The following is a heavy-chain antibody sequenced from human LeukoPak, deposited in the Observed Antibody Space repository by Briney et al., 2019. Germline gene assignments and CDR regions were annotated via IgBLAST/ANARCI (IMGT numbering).Heavy chain of an antibody. CDR3: AKLITGTTQDAFDI. D-gene: IGHD1-7*01. Sequence: PGGSLRLSCAASGFTFSSYGMHWVRQAPGKGLEWVAVISYDGSNKYYADSVKGRFTISRDNSKNTLYLQMNSLRAEDTAVYYCAKLITGTTQDAFDIWGQGTMVTVSS. V-gene: IGHV3-30*18. J-gene: IGHJ3*02. CDR1: GFTFSSYG. CDR2: ISYDGSNK.